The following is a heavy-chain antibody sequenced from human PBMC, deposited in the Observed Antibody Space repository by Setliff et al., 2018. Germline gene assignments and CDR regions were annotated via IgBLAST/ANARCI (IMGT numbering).Heavy chain of an antibody. J-gene: IGHJ4*02. CDR2: INHSGST. V-gene: IGHV4-34*01. Sequence: PSETLSLTCAVYGGSFSGYQWSWIRQPPGKGLEWIGEINHSGSTNYNPSLKSRVSISVEKSKNKFSLKLTSVTAADTAVYYCARANTIVGATDYWGQGTLVTISS. CDR3: ARANTIVGATDY. CDR1: GGSFSGYQ. D-gene: IGHD1-26*01.